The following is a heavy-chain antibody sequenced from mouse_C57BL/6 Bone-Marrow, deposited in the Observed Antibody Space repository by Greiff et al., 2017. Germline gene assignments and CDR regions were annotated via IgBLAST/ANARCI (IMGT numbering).Heavy chain of an antibody. V-gene: IGHV1-54*01. Sequence: QVQLQQSGAELVRPGTSVKVSCKASGYAFTNYLIEWVKQRPGQGLEWIGLINPGSGGTNYNEKFKGKATLTADKSSSTAYMQLSSLTAEDSAVYFCARNPFQYYFDDWGQGTTLTVSS. J-gene: IGHJ2*01. CDR1: GYAFTNYL. CDR3: ARNPFQYYFDD. CDR2: INPGSGGT.